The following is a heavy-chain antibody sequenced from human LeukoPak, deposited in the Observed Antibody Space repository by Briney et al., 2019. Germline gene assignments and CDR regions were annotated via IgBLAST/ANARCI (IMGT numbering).Heavy chain of an antibody. Sequence: GGSLRLSCAASGFTFSDYYMSWIRQAPGKGPEWVSYISSSGSTIYYADSVKGRFTISRYNAKNSLYLQMNSLRAEDTAVYYCGRGFSIVPAGIPDYWGLGTLVTVSS. V-gene: IGHV3-11*04. J-gene: IGHJ4*02. CDR1: GFTFSDYY. CDR3: GRGFSIVPAGIPDY. D-gene: IGHD2-2*02. CDR2: ISSSGSTI.